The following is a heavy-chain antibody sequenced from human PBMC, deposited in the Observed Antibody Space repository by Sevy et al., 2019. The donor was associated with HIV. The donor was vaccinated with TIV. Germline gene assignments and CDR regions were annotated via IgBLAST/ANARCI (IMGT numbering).Heavy chain of an antibody. D-gene: IGHD3-3*01. CDR3: AKVGLVDITIFVLTFRNYWYFDF. Sequence: GGSLRLSCAASGISFNNYAMSWVRQAPGKGLEWVSAISGSGVSTSYADSVKDRFTISRDNSKNKLFLQMNSLSAVDRYVNYCAKVGLVDITIFVLTFRNYWYFDFWGRGTLVTVSS. V-gene: IGHV3-23*01. CDR2: ISGSGVST. J-gene: IGHJ2*01. CDR1: GISFNNYA.